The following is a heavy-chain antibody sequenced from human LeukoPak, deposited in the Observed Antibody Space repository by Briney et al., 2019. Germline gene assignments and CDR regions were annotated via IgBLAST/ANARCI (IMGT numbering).Heavy chain of an antibody. J-gene: IGHJ4*02. CDR1: GSTFSTYW. V-gene: IGHV3-7*01. CDR3: ARGGLFRYGGTSGDY. D-gene: IGHD4/OR15-4a*01. CDR2: INQHGSES. Sequence: GGSLRLSCEGSGSTFSTYWMTWVRQAPGKGLEWVANINQHGSESYYVDSVEGRFLISRDNAKNTLYLHMSNLRGDDMAVYYCARGGLFRYGGTSGDYWGQGTVVTVSS.